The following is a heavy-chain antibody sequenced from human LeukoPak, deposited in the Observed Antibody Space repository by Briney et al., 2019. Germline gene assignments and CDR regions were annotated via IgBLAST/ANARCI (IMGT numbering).Heavy chain of an antibody. CDR1: GFTFSSYS. Sequence: GGSLRLSCAASGFTFSSYSMNWVRQAPGKGLEWVSYISSSSSTIYYADSVKGRFTISRDNAKNSLYLQMNSLRAEDTAVYYCARDKDATEDAFDIWGQGTMVTVSS. CDR3: ARDKDATEDAFDI. D-gene: IGHD4-11*01. V-gene: IGHV3-48*01. CDR2: ISSSSSTI. J-gene: IGHJ3*02.